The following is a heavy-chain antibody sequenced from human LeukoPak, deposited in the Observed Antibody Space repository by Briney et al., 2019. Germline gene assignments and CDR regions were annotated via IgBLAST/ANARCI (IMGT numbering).Heavy chain of an antibody. V-gene: IGHV1-2*06. J-gene: IGHJ4*02. CDR1: GYTFTGYY. CDR2: INPNSGGT. Sequence: ASVKVSCKASGYTFTGYYMHWVRQAPGQGLEWMGRINPNSGGTNYAQKFQGRVTMTRDTSISTAYMEPSRLRSDDTAVYYCARSRYSSSWYPPYYFDYWGQGTLVTVSS. CDR3: ARSRYSSSWYPPYYFDY. D-gene: IGHD6-13*01.